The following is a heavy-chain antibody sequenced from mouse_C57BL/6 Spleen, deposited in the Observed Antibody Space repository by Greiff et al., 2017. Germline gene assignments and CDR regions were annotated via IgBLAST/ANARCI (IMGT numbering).Heavy chain of an antibody. CDR2: ISDGGSYT. CDR3: ARDGFITTVGYYFDY. Sequence: EVKLVESGGGLVKPGGSLKLSCAASGFTFSSYAMSWVRQTPEKRLEWVATISDGGSYTYYPDNVKGRFTISRDNAKNNLYLQMSHLKSEDTAMYYCARDGFITTVGYYFDYWGQGTTLTVSS. V-gene: IGHV5-4*01. CDR1: GFTFSSYA. J-gene: IGHJ2*01. D-gene: IGHD1-1*01.